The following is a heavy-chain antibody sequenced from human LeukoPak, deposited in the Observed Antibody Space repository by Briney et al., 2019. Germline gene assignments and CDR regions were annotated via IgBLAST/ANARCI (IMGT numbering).Heavy chain of an antibody. CDR3: ARDYPSQWLAYLTENYYYGMDV. CDR1: GYTFTRYY. J-gene: IGHJ6*02. CDR2: IKPSGGST. V-gene: IGHV1-46*01. Sequence: ASVNVSCKASGYTFTRYYMHWVRQAPGQGLEWMGIIKPSGGSTSYAQKFQGRVTMTRDTSTSTVYMELSSLRSEDTAVYYCARDYPSQWLAYLTENYYYGMDVWGQGTTVTVSS. D-gene: IGHD6-19*01.